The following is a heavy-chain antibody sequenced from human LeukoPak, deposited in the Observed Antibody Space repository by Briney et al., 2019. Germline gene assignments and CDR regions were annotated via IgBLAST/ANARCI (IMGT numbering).Heavy chain of an antibody. CDR2: IYHTGST. CDR1: GYSISSGYH. J-gene: IGHJ4*02. D-gene: IGHD4-17*01. V-gene: IGHV4-38-2*02. CDR3: ARLSTTVTFFDY. Sequence: SETLSLTCTVSGYSISSGYHWGWIRQPPGKGLEWIGSIYHTGSTYSKPSLKSRVTISVDTSKNQFSLKLTSVTAADTAVYYCARLSTTVTFFDYWGQGTLVTVSS.